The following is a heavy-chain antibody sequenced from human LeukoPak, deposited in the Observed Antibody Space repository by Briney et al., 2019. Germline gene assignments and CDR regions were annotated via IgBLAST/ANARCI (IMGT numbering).Heavy chain of an antibody. CDR3: ARGRLTFGGYCSGGSCYSGWS. J-gene: IGHJ4*02. D-gene: IGHD2-15*01. CDR1: GDSISSYY. Sequence: SETLSLSCTVSGDSISSYYWSWIRQPPGKGLEWIGSIYYSGSTYYNPSPKSRVTISVDTSKNQFSLKLSSVTAADTAVYYCARGRLTFGGYCSGGSCYSGWSWGQGTLVTVSS. CDR2: IYYSGST. V-gene: IGHV4-59*12.